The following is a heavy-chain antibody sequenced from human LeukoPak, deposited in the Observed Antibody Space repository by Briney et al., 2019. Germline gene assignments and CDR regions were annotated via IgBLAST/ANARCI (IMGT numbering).Heavy chain of an antibody. CDR3: AKDTSYDSSGYYPEYFQH. V-gene: IGHV3-23*01. D-gene: IGHD3-22*01. J-gene: IGHJ1*01. CDR2: ISSSGGST. CDR1: GFTFSSYA. Sequence: GGSLRLSCAASGFTFSSYAMSWVRQAPGKGLEWVSAISSSGGSTYYADSVKGRFTISRDNSKNTLYLQMNSPRAEDTAVYYCAKDTSYDSSGYYPEYFQHWGQGTLVTVSS.